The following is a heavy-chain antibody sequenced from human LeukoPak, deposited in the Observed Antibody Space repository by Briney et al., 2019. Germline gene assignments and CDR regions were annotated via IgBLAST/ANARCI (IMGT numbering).Heavy chain of an antibody. CDR1: GFTFSSYW. V-gene: IGHV3-7*01. Sequence: GGSLRLSCAASGFTFSSYWMSWVRQAPGKGLEWVANIKQDGSEKYYVDSVKGRFTISRDNAKNSLYLQMNSLRAEDTAVYYCARLVGDYLVGVIDYWGQGTLVTVSS. CDR2: IKQDGSEK. J-gene: IGHJ4*02. CDR3: ARLVGDYLVGVIDY. D-gene: IGHD4-17*01.